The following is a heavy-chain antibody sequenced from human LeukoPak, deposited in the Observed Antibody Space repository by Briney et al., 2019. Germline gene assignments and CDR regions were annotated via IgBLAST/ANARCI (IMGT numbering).Heavy chain of an antibody. V-gene: IGHV3-30-3*01. CDR1: GFTFSSYA. Sequence: PGGSLRLSCAASGFTFSSYAMTWVRQAPGKGLEWVAVISYDGSNKYYADSVKGRFTISRDNSKNTLYLQMNSLRAEDTAVYYCARENYYDFWSGYYFDYWGQGTLVTVSS. CDR2: ISYDGSNK. CDR3: ARENYYDFWSGYYFDY. J-gene: IGHJ4*02. D-gene: IGHD3-3*01.